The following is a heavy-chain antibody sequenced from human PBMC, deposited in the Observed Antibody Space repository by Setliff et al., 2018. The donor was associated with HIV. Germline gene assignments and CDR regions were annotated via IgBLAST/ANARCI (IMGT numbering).Heavy chain of an antibody. CDR3: AASPDGDCATTNCANWFDP. CDR1: GFPFSGSA. D-gene: IGHD4-17*01. V-gene: IGHV3-73*01. J-gene: IGHJ5*02. Sequence: GGSLRLSCAASGFPFSGSAIHWVRRASGKGLEWVGRIKTQPSNYATEHGASMEGRFTISRDDSQNTAYLQMSSLKTEDTAVYFCAASPDGDCATTNCANWFDPWGQGTLVTVSS. CDR2: IKTQPSNYAT.